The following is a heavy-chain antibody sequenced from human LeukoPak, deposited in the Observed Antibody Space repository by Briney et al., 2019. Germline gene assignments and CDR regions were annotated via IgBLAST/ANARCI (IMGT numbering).Heavy chain of an antibody. V-gene: IGHV3-11*01. D-gene: IGHD3-3*01. CDR3: AREDYDFWSGYYNNWFDP. CDR2: ISSSGSTI. CDR1: GFTFSDYY. Sequence: GGSLRLSCAASGFTFSDYYMSWIRQAPGKGLEWVSYISSSGSTIYYADSVKGRFTISRDNAKNSLYLQMNSLRAEDTAVYYCAREDYDFWSGYYNNWFDPRGQGTLVTVSS. J-gene: IGHJ5*02.